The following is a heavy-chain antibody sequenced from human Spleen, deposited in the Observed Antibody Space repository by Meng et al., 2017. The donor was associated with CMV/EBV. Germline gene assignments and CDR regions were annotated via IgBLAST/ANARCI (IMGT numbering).Heavy chain of an antibody. V-gene: IGHV3-30*02. Sequence: SCAACGFTFSSYDMHWVRQAPGKGLEWVAFIRYDGSNKYYADSVKGRFTISRDNSKNTLYLQMNSLRAEDTAVYYCAKDLEWLLAGAWYYGMDVWGQGTTVTVSS. D-gene: IGHD3-3*01. CDR2: IRYDGSNK. CDR3: AKDLEWLLAGAWYYGMDV. CDR1: GFTFSSYD. J-gene: IGHJ6*02.